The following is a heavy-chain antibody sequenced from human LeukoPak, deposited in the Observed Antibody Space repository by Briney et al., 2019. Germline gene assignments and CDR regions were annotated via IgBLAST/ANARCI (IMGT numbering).Heavy chain of an antibody. CDR2: IIPMFGTA. V-gene: IGHV1-69*06. Sequence: ASVKVSCKASGGTFSSYAISWVRQAPGQGPEWMGGIIPMFGTANYAQKFQGRVTITADKSTSTAYMELSSLRSEDTAVYYCVGVAPSSHYWGQGTLVTVSS. CDR3: VGVAPSSHY. D-gene: IGHD3-16*01. CDR1: GGTFSSYA. J-gene: IGHJ4*02.